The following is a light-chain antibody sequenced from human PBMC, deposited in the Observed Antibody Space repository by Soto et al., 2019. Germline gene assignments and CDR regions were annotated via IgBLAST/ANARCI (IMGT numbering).Light chain of an antibody. Sequence: EIILTQSPASLSVSPGERATLSCRASQSVNNNLAWYQQEPGQAPRLLIYGASTRATGIPGRFRGSGSGTEFTLTITSLQSEDFAVYFCQQYNNLPPDTFGQGTKLEIK. CDR1: QSVNNN. CDR3: QQYNNLPPDT. V-gene: IGKV3-15*01. CDR2: GAS. J-gene: IGKJ2*01.